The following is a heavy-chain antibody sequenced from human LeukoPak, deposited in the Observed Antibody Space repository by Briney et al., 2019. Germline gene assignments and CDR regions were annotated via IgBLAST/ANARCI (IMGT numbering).Heavy chain of an antibody. CDR2: INSDGSST. Sequence: GVSLRLSCAASRFTFSSYWMHWVRQAPGKGLVWVSRINSDGSSTSYADSVKGRFTISRDNAKNTLYLQTNSLRAEDTAVYYCARDRSIVGAPYFDYWGQGTLVTVSS. D-gene: IGHD1-26*01. V-gene: IGHV3-74*01. CDR1: RFTFSSYW. CDR3: ARDRSIVGAPYFDY. J-gene: IGHJ4*02.